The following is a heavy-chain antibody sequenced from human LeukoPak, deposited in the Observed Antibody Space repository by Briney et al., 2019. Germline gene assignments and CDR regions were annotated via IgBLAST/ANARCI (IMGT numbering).Heavy chain of an antibody. D-gene: IGHD1-26*01. CDR1: GYTFTGYY. J-gene: IGHJ4*02. CDR3: ARDLIVGATTEYYFDY. V-gene: IGHV1-2*02. Sequence: ASVKVSCKASGYTFTGYYMHWVRQAPGQGREWMGWINPNSGGTNYAQKFQGRVTMTRDTSISTAYMELSRLRSDDTAVYYCARDLIVGATTEYYFDYWGQGTLVTVSS. CDR2: INPNSGGT.